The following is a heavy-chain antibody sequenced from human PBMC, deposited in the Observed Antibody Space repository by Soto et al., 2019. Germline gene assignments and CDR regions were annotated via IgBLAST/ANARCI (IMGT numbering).Heavy chain of an antibody. CDR1: GDTFTSYG. D-gene: IGHD1-26*01. CDR3: ARVERSGSYLDI. Sequence: ASVKVSCKSSGDTFTSYGISWVRQAPGQGLEWMGWISAYNGNTNYAQKLQGRVTMTTDTSTSTAYMELRSLRSDDTAVYYCARVERSGSYLDIWGQGTMVTVSS. J-gene: IGHJ3*02. V-gene: IGHV1-18*01. CDR2: ISAYNGNT.